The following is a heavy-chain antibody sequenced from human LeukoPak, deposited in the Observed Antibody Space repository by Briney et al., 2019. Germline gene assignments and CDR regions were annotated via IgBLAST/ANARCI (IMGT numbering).Heavy chain of an antibody. CDR3: AKDRDDILTGPDY. J-gene: IGHJ4*02. CDR2: ISYDGSNK. D-gene: IGHD3-9*01. Sequence: GGSLRLSCAASGFTFSNFGMHWVRQAPGKGLEWVAVISYDGSNKYYADSVKGRFTISRDNSKNTLYLQMNSLRAEDTAVYYCAKDRDDILTGPDYWGQGTLVTVSS. V-gene: IGHV3-30*18. CDR1: GFTFSNFG.